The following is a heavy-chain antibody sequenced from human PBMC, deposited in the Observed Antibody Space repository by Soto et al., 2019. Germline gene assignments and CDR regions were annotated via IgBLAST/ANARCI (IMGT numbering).Heavy chain of an antibody. D-gene: IGHD3-10*02. Sequence: QVQLVESGGGLVKPGGSLRLSCAASGFTFSDYYMSWIRQAPGKGLEWVSYISSSGSTIYYADSVKGRFTISRDNAKNSLYLQMNSLKAEDTAVYYCASNSIELYSYYYYYMDVWGKGTTVTVSS. CDR1: GFTFSDYY. J-gene: IGHJ6*03. CDR2: ISSSGSTI. V-gene: IGHV3-11*01. CDR3: ASNSIELYSYYYYYMDV.